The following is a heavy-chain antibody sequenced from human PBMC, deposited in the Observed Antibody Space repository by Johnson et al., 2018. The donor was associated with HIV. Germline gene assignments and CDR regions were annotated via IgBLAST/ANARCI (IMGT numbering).Heavy chain of an antibody. CDR2: INSDGSST. Sequence: LVESGGGLVQPGGSLRLSCAASEFIFDDYGMTWVRQAPGKGLVWVSRINSDGSSTTYADSVKGRFTISRDNAKNRLFLQMNSLRAEDTAVYYCVRGLGYVFYSGNSNALDIWGQGTMVTVSS. D-gene: IGHD4-23*01. CDR1: EFIFDDYG. V-gene: IGHV3-74*01. CDR3: VRGLGYVFYSGNSNALDI. J-gene: IGHJ3*02.